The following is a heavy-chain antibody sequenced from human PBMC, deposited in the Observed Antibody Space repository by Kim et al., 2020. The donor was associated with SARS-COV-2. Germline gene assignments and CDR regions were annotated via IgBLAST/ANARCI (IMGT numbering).Heavy chain of an antibody. V-gene: IGHV3-15*01. CDR2: IKSKTDGGTT. J-gene: IGHJ4*02. CDR3: TTDGEYSGSYYPFDY. D-gene: IGHD1-26*01. Sequence: GGSLRLSCAASGFTFSNAWMSWVRQAPGKGLEWVGRIKSKTDGGTTDYAAPVKGRFTISRDDSKNTLYLQMNSLKTEDTAVYYCTTDGEYSGSYYPFDYWGQGTLVTVSS. CDR1: GFTFSNAW.